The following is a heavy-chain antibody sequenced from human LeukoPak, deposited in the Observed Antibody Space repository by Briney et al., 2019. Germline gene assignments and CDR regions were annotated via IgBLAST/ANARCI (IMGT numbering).Heavy chain of an antibody. V-gene: IGHV1-69*06. D-gene: IGHD2-15*01. J-gene: IGHJ3*02. Sequence: ASVKVSCKASGGTFSSYATSWVRQAPGQGLEWMGGIIPIFGTANYAQKFQGRVTITADKSTSTAYMELSSLRSEDTAVYYCTSAEGYCSGGSCSRGAFDIWGQGTVVTVSS. CDR2: IIPIFGTA. CDR3: TSAEGYCSGGSCSRGAFDI. CDR1: GGTFSSYA.